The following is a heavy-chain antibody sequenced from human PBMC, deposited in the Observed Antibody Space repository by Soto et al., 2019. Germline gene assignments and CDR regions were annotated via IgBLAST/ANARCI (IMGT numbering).Heavy chain of an antibody. CDR1: GFTFSSYA. CDR3: ERSPYYYDSSGYWGY. D-gene: IGHD3-22*01. J-gene: IGHJ4*02. V-gene: IGHV3-23*01. Sequence: PGGSLRLSCAASGFTFSSYAMSWVRQAPGKGLEWVSAISGSGGSTYYADSVKGRFTISRDNAKNSLYLQMNSLRAEDTAVYYCERSPYYYDSSGYWGYWGQGTLVTVSS. CDR2: ISGSGGST.